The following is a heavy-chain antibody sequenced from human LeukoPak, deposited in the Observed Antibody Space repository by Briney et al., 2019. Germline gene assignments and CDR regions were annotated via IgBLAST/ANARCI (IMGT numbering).Heavy chain of an antibody. CDR2: ISSSSSYI. CDR3: ARALDPQFCSSTSCYTGEEFDY. V-gene: IGHV3-21*01. Sequence: GESLRLSCAASGFTFSSYSMNWVRQAPGKGLEWVSSISSSSSYIYYADSMKGRFTISRDNAKNSLYLQMNSLRAEDTAVYYCARALDPQFCSSTSCYTGEEFDYWGQGTLVTVSS. CDR1: GFTFSSYS. J-gene: IGHJ4*02. D-gene: IGHD2-2*02.